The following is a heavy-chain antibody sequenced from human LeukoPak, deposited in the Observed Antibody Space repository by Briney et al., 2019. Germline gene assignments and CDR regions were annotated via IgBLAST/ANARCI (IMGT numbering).Heavy chain of an antibody. Sequence: PGGSLRLSCAASGFTFSDYALNWVRQAPGKGLEWVSFITTSGGASYYADSVKGRFTVSRDNSKNTLFLQMSGLRAEDTAVYYCAKGTVVTTFFDSWGQGALVAVSS. CDR3: AKGTVVTTFFDS. CDR2: ITTSGGAS. D-gene: IGHD2-21*02. CDR1: GFTFSDYA. V-gene: IGHV3-23*01. J-gene: IGHJ4*02.